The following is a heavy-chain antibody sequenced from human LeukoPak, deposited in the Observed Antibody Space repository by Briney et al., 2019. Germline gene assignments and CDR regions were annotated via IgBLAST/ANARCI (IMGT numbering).Heavy chain of an antibody. D-gene: IGHD5-12*01. V-gene: IGHV3-15*01. J-gene: IGHJ4*02. CDR2: IKSTTDGVTT. Sequence: GGSLRLSCAASGFTFNKAWMNWVRQAPGKGLEWVGRIKSTTDGVTTDYAAPVKGRFTISRDDSRNTLYLQLNSLKTEDTALYYCTRIRGYSAYDFNYWGQGTLVTVSS. CDR1: GFTFNKAW. CDR3: TRIRGYSAYDFNY.